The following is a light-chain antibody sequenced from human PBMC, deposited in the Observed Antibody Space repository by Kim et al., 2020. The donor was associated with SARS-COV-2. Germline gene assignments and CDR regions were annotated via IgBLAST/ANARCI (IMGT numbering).Light chain of an antibody. V-gene: IGKV1-27*01. CDR2: AAS. J-gene: IGKJ4*01. CDR1: QGISNY. CDR3: QKYNSALLT. Sequence: ASGRDRVTITCRASQGISNYLAWYQQKPGKFPKLLIYAASTLHSGVPSRFSGSGSGTDFTLTISSLQPEDVATYYCQKYNSALLTFGGGTKVDIK.